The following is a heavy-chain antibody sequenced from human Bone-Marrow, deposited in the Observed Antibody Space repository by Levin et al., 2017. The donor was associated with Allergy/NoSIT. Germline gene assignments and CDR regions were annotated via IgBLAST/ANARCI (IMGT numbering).Heavy chain of an antibody. D-gene: IGHD5-18*01. Sequence: SCNVSGGSINSGDYFWTWIRQPPGKALEWIGYIYYSGRTHYNPSLKSRLTISADTSKNQFSVTLSSVTAADTAVYYCARGGFTYGHLTYWGHGTLVTVSS. CDR1: GGSINSGDYF. CDR2: IYYSGRT. V-gene: IGHV4-30-4*01. CDR3: ARGGFTYGHLTY. J-gene: IGHJ4*01.